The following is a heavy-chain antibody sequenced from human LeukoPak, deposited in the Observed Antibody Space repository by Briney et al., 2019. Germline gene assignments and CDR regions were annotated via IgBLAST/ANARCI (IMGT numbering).Heavy chain of an antibody. D-gene: IGHD2-15*01. CDR2: ISYIGSA. CDR3: ARIDCTGGTCYRYFDL. CDR1: GGSISSYY. Sequence: SETLSLTCTVSGGSISSYYWSWIRQPPEKGLEWIGYISYIGSANYNPSLKSRVTISLDTSKNHFSLKLSSVTAADTAVYYCARIDCTGGTCYRYFDLWGRGTLVTASS. J-gene: IGHJ2*01. V-gene: IGHV4-59*13.